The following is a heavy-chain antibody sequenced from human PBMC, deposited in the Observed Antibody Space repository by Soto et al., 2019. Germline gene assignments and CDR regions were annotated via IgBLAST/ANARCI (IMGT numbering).Heavy chain of an antibody. Sequence: SVKVSCKASGGTFSSYAISWVRQAPGQGLEWMGGIIPIFGTANYAQKFQGRVTITADESTSTAYTELSSLRSEDTAVYYCARVNRNYYYYGMDVWGQGTTVTVSS. J-gene: IGHJ6*02. V-gene: IGHV1-69*13. CDR2: IIPIFGTA. CDR1: GGTFSSYA. CDR3: ARVNRNYYYYGMDV.